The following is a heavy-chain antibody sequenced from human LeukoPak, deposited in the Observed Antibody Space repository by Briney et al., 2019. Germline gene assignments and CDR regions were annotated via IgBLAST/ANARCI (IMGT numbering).Heavy chain of an antibody. J-gene: IGHJ4*02. CDR2: ISGSGGST. D-gene: IGHD5-24*01. V-gene: IGHV3-23*01. CDR1: GFTFSSYA. CDR3: AKGLIDGYNFDY. Sequence: GGSLRLSCAASGFTFSSYAMSWVRQAPGKGLEWVSAISGSGGSTYHADSVKGRFTISRDNSKNTLYLQKNSLRAEDTAVYYCAKGLIDGYNFDYWGQGTLVTVSS.